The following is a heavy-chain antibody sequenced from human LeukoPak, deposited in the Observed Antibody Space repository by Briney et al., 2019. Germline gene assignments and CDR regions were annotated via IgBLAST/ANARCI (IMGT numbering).Heavy chain of an antibody. Sequence: PGGSLRLSCRISGLTFSNAWLTWVRQVPGKGLEWVGHIRSYVDGGTTEYAASVRDRFIISRDDSKNTLHLQMSSLKTEDTAVYFCAKDLPLGGARFFQHWGQGTLVTVSS. CDR3: AKDLPLGGARFFQH. J-gene: IGHJ1*01. D-gene: IGHD3-16*01. CDR2: IRSYVDGGTT. CDR1: GLTFSNAW. V-gene: IGHV3-15*01.